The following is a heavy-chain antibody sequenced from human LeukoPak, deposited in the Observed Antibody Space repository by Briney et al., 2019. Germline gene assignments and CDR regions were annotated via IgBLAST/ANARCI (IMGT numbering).Heavy chain of an antibody. CDR3: AREGHTDLYGFDY. CDR2: VDTGXTTQ. D-gene: IGHD2-8*01. V-gene: IGHV3-48*03. CDR1: GFTFXXXX. J-gene: IGHJ4*02. Sequence: PGGSLRLSCAASGFTFXXXXXXWVRQAPGXXXXXXSYVDTGXTTQQYAXXXXXXXTISRDNTKSSLYLQMNSLRAEDTAVYYCAREGHTDLYGFDYWGQGALVTVSS.